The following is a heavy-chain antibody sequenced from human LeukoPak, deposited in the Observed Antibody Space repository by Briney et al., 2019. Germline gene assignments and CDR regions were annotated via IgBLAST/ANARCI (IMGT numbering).Heavy chain of an antibody. CDR2: ISGSGGST. CDR1: GFTFSSYG. J-gene: IGHJ4*02. V-gene: IGHV3-23*01. D-gene: IGHD5-24*01. Sequence: PGGSLRLSCAASGFTFSSYGMSWVRQAPGKGLEWVSAISGSGGSTYYADSVKGRFTISRDNSKNTLYLQMNSLRAEDTAVYYCAKGEGAGWLQYLDYWSQGTLVTVSS. CDR3: AKGEGAGWLQYLDY.